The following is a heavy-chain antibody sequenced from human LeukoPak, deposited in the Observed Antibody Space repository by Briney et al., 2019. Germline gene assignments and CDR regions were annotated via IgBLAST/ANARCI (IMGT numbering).Heavy chain of an antibody. CDR2: IWYDGSNK. V-gene: IGHV3-33*01. D-gene: IGHD5-18*01. CDR1: GFIFSSYA. CDR3: ARGLGYSYGYGVDY. Sequence: GRSLGLSCAASGFIFSSYAMHWVRQAPGKGPEWVAIIWYDGSNKYYAESVEGRFTISRDNSKNTLYLQMNSLRAEDTAVYSCARGLGYSYGYGVDYWGQGTLVIASS. J-gene: IGHJ4*02.